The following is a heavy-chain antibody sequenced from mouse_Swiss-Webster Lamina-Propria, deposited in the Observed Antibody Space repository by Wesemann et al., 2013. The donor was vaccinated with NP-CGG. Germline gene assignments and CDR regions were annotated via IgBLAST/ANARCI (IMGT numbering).Heavy chain of an antibody. CDR2: NGAT. J-gene: IGHJ3*01. Sequence: NGATSYNQKFKGKATFTVDTSSSTAYMQFNSLTSEDSAVYYCARSYYRYLAWFAYWGQGTLVTVSA. V-gene: IGHV1S34*01. CDR3: ARSYYRYLAWFAY. D-gene: IGHD2-14*01.